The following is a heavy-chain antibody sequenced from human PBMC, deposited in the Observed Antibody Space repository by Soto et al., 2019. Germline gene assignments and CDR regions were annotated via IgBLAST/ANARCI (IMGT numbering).Heavy chain of an antibody. CDR3: ARDPYGDDDHFDY. V-gene: IGHV4-31*03. J-gene: IGHJ4*02. CDR1: GGSISSGGYY. Sequence: SETLSLTCTVSGGSISSGGYYWSWIRQHPGKGLEWIGYIYYSGSTYYNPSLKSRVTISVDTSKNQFSLKLSSVTAADTAVYYCARDPYGDDDHFDYWGQGTLVTVSS. D-gene: IGHD4-17*01. CDR2: IYYSGST.